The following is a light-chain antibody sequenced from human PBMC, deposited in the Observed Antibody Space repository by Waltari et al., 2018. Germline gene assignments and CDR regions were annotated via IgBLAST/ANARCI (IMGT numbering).Light chain of an antibody. CDR2: GAA. CDR1: QSLSSN. J-gene: IGKJ2*01. V-gene: IGKV3-15*01. CDR3: QQYNDWPPGYT. Sequence: EIVMPQSQATLSVSPGERSPLSCRARQSLSSNLAWYQKKAGQPPRLLVYGAATRATGTAPRCSGSGSAAEFTRIIISMQSVDFSVYYCQQYNDWPPGYTFGQGTKLEIK.